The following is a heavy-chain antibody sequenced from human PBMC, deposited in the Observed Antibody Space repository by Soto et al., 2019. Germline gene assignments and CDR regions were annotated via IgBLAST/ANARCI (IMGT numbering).Heavy chain of an antibody. Sequence: HPGGSLRLSCAASGFTFSSYGMHWVRQAPGKGLEWVAVISYDGSNKYYADSVKGRFTISRDNSKNTLYLQMNSLRAEDTAVYYCAKTTYYYDSSGYYDYWGQGTLVTVSS. D-gene: IGHD3-22*01. V-gene: IGHV3-30*18. CDR1: GFTFSSYG. CDR3: AKTTYYYDSSGYYDY. CDR2: ISYDGSNK. J-gene: IGHJ4*02.